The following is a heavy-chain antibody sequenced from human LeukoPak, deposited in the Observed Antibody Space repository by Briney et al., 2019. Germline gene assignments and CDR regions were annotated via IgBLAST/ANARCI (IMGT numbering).Heavy chain of an antibody. Sequence: WGSLRLSCAASGFAFSSYSMHWVRQPPGKGLEWVAVISFDGSNKYYADSVKGRFTISRDNSKNTLYLQTNSLRTEDTAVYYCARARYGGNWGELAYWGQGTLVTVSS. CDR1: GFAFSSYS. V-gene: IGHV3-30*04. CDR2: ISFDGSNK. J-gene: IGHJ4*02. D-gene: IGHD4-23*01. CDR3: ARARYGGNWGELAY.